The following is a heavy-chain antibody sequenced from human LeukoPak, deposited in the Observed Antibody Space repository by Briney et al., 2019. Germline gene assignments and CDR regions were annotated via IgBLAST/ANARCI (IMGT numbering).Heavy chain of an antibody. CDR2: IYYSGST. D-gene: IGHD2-2*01. J-gene: IGHJ3*02. V-gene: IGHV4-39*07. Sequence: SETLSLTCTVSGGSISSSSYYWGWIRQPPGKGLEWIGSIYYSGSTYYNPSLKSRVTISVDTSKNQFSLKLSSVTAADTAVYYCARTDDIVVVPAATPVAFDIWGQGTMVTVSS. CDR3: ARTDDIVVVPAATPVAFDI. CDR1: GGSISSSSYY.